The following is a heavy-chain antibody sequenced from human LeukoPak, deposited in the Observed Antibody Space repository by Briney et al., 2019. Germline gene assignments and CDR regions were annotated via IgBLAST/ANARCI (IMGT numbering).Heavy chain of an antibody. J-gene: IGHJ4*02. D-gene: IGHD1/OR15-1a*01. CDR2: ISSDGRST. CDR1: GFIFSSDW. V-gene: IGHV3-74*01. CDR3: ANIGLLAH. Sequence: PGGSLRLSCAASGFIFSSDWMHWVRQAPGKGLVWVSRISSDGRSTSYADSVKGRFTISRDNAKNTLYLQMNSLRAEDTAVYYCANIGLLAHWGQGTLVTVSS.